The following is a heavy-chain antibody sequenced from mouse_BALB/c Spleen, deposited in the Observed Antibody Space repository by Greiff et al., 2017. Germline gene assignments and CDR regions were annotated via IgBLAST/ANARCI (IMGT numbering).Heavy chain of an antibody. CDR3: ARGITAAWFAY. CDR2: INPSSGYT. Sequence: VQLQQSAAELARPGASVKMSCKASGYTFTSYTMHWVKQRPGQGLEWIGYINPSSGYTEYNQKFKDKTTLTADKSSSTAYMQLSSLTSEDSAVYYCARGITAAWFAYWGQGTLVTVSA. V-gene: IGHV1-4*02. D-gene: IGHD2-4*01. J-gene: IGHJ3*01. CDR1: GYTFTSYT.